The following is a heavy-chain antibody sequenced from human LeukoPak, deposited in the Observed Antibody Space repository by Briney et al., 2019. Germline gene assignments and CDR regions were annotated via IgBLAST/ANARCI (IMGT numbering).Heavy chain of an antibody. D-gene: IGHD3-3*01. Sequence: ASVKVSCEASGYTFTGYYTHWVPHAPGERGEWVGWINPSSGDNNYAQKFQGRVTMTRDTSISTAYMDLSRLRSEDTAVYYCARRTVFGVGRFPFDYWGQGTLVTVSS. V-gene: IGHV1-2*02. CDR2: INPSSGDN. CDR1: GYTFTGYY. J-gene: IGHJ4*02. CDR3: ARRTVFGVGRFPFDY.